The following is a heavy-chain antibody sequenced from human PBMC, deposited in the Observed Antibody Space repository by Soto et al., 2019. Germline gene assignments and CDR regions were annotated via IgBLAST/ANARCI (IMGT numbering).Heavy chain of an antibody. D-gene: IGHD4-17*01. CDR2: IYYSGST. Sequence: PSETLSLTCTVSGGPISSSSYYRGWIRQPPGKGLEWIGSIYYSGSTYYNPSLKSRVTISVDTSKNQFSLKLSSVTAADTAVYYCARLSLGDYVLYWGQGTLVTVSS. CDR1: GGPISSSSYY. V-gene: IGHV4-39*01. J-gene: IGHJ4*02. CDR3: ARLSLGDYVLY.